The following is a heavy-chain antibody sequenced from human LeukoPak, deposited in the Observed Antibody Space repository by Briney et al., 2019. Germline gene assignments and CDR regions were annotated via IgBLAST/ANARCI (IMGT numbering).Heavy chain of an antibody. Sequence: GGSLRLSCAASGFTFSSYGMHWVRQAPGKGLEWVAFIRYDGSNKYYADSVKGRFTISRDNSKNTLYLQMNSLRAEDTAVYYYAKDPYYYDSSGRYYFDYWGQGTLVTVSS. CDR2: IRYDGSNK. CDR1: GFTFSSYG. J-gene: IGHJ4*02. CDR3: AKDPYYYDSSGRYYFDY. D-gene: IGHD3-22*01. V-gene: IGHV3-30*02.